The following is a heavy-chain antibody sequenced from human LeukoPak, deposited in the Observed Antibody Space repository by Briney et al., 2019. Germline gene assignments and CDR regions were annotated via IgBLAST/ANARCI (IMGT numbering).Heavy chain of an antibody. CDR2: IYSDNT. J-gene: IGHJ6*03. D-gene: IGHD6-25*01. Sequence: GGSLRLSCTVSGFTVSSNSMSWVRQAPGKGLEWVSFIYSDNTHYSDSVKGRFTISRDNSKNTLYLQMNSLRAEDTAVYYCARGQSGIAAAVYYYYYMDVWGKGTTVTVSS. CDR1: GFTVSSNS. CDR3: ARGQSGIAAAVYYYYYMDV. V-gene: IGHV3-53*01.